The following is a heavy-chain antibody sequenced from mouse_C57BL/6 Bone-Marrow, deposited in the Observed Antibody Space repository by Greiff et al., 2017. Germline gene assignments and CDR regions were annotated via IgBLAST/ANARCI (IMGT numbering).Heavy chain of an antibody. V-gene: IGHV1-69*01. D-gene: IGHD3-2*02. Sequence: QVQLQQPGAELVMPGASVKLSCKASGYTFTRYWMHWVKQRPGQGLEWIGEIDPSDSYTNYNQKFKGKSTLTVDKSSSTAYMQLSSLTSEDSAVYYCARGGYVPDYWGQGTTLTVSS. CDR2: IDPSDSYT. CDR1: GYTFTRYW. J-gene: IGHJ2*01. CDR3: ARGGYVPDY.